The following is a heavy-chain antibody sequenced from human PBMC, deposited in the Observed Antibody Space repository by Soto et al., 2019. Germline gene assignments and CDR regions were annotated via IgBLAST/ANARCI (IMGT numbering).Heavy chain of an antibody. D-gene: IGHD3-3*01. CDR1: GGSISSGGYS. J-gene: IGHJ5*02. CDR2: IYHSGST. Sequence: SETLSLTCAVPGGSISSGGYSWSWIRQPPGKGLEWIGYIYHSGSTYYNPSLKSRVTISVDTSKNQFSLKLSSVTAADTAVYYCARAVTIFGVVNINWFDPWGQGTLVTVSS. CDR3: ARAVTIFGVVNINWFDP. V-gene: IGHV4-30-2*05.